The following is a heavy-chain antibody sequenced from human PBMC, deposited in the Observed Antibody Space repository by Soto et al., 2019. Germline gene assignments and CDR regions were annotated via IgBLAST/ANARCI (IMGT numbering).Heavy chain of an antibody. CDR1: GASLRSTDYY. CDR3: VRPAREGAVAPHWFDR. J-gene: IGHJ5*02. CDR2: AYYTGST. Sequence: SETLCLTCTVSGASLRSTDYYWSWIRQAPGKGLEWIGYAYYTGSTYYNPSLMSRLTISVDTSKNQFPLKLTSVTAAETAVYYCVRPAREGAVAPHWFDRWGQGTQVTVSS. V-gene: IGHV4-30-4*01.